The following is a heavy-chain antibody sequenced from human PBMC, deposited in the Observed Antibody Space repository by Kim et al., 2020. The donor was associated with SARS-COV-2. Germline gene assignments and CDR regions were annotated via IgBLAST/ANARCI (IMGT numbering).Heavy chain of an antibody. CDR1: GFTFGDFA. V-gene: IGHV3-9*01. J-gene: IGHJ3*01. CDR2: LSWNSGVI. CDR3: AKDLVSSSFRALHL. D-gene: IGHD6-6*01. Sequence: GGSLRLSCAASGFTFGDFAMHWVRQVPGKGLEWVSGLSWNSGVIGYADSVKGRFTISRHNAENSLYLQMNSLRAEDTAFYYCAKDLVSSSFRALHLWGQGTMVTVSS.